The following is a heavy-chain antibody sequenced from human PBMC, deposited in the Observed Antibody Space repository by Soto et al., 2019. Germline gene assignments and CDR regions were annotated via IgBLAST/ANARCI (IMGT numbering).Heavy chain of an antibody. D-gene: IGHD1-1*01. CDR2: IDGNDGK. J-gene: IGHJ4*02. Sequence: VSGPTLGNPTQTLTLTCTLSRFSLVTGGERVSWIRQPPGQALEWLARIDGNDGKYYTPSLKTRLTISKDNSKNQVVLTMTNMDPVDTAKYYCARTRPSTGIFEYWGQVALATVST. CDR1: RFSLVTGGER. CDR3: ARTRPSTGIFEY. V-gene: IGHV2-70*04.